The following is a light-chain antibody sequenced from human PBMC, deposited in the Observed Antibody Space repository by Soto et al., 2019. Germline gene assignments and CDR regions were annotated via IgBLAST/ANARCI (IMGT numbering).Light chain of an antibody. CDR2: EVN. CDR3: SPYTSDNRDYV. CDR1: SSDVGAYTS. Sequence: QSALTQPASVSGSPGQSITISCTGTSSDVGAYTSVSWYQHHPGKAPKVMIYEVNKRPSGISNRFSGSKSVNTASLTISGLQPEDEAHYYCSPYTSDNRDYVFGTGTKVTVL. J-gene: IGLJ1*01. V-gene: IGLV2-14*01.